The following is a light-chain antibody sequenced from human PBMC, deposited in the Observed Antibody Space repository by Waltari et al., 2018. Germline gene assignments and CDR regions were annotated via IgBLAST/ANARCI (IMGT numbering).Light chain of an antibody. CDR2: WAS. Sequence: DIVMTQSSDSLSVSLAERVTINCESSQSLLYHSNDKNDLAWYQRTPGQHPQRLFYWASTRHSGVPDRVSGSGSETDFTLTISSLQAEDVAVYYCQQYYSRRTFGQGTRVEIK. CDR1: QSLLYHSNDKND. J-gene: IGKJ1*01. CDR3: QQYYSRRT. V-gene: IGKV4-1*01.